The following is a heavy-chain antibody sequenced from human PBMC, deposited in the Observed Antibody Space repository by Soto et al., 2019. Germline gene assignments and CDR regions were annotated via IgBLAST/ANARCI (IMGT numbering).Heavy chain of an antibody. Sequence: SETLSLTCTVSGGSISSSSYYWGWIRQPPGKGLEWIGSIYYSGSTYYNPSLKSRVTISVDTSKNQFSLKLSSVTAADTAVYYCARPNPLHDILTGPMAVLAFDIWGQGTMVT. CDR3: ARPNPLHDILTGPMAVLAFDI. V-gene: IGHV4-39*01. CDR1: GGSISSSSYY. CDR2: IYYSGST. J-gene: IGHJ3*02. D-gene: IGHD3-9*01.